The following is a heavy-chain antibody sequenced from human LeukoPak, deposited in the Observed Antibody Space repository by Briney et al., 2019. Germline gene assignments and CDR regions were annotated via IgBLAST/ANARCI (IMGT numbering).Heavy chain of an antibody. CDR3: AREIVDTAMRESGMDV. CDR1: GGSISSYY. D-gene: IGHD5-18*01. CDR2: IYYSGST. Sequence: PSETLSLTCTVSGGSISSYYWSWTRQPPGKGLEWIGYIYYSGSTNYNPSLKSRVTISVDTSKNQFSLKLSSVTAADTAVYYCAREIVDTAMRESGMDVWGQGTTVTVSS. J-gene: IGHJ6*02. V-gene: IGHV4-59*01.